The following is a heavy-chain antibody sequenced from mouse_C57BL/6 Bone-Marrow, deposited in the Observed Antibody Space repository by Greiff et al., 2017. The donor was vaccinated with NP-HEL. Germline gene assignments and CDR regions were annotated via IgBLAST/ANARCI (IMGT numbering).Heavy chain of an antibody. Sequence: QVQLKESGAELARPGASVKLSCKASGYTFTSYGISWVKQRTGQGLEWIGEIYPRSGNTYYNEKFKGKATLTADKSSSTAYMELRSLTSEDSAVYFCARNHYGFYWGQGTTLTVSS. J-gene: IGHJ2*01. D-gene: IGHD2-2*01. V-gene: IGHV1-81*01. CDR1: GYTFTSYG. CDR2: IYPRSGNT. CDR3: ARNHYGFY.